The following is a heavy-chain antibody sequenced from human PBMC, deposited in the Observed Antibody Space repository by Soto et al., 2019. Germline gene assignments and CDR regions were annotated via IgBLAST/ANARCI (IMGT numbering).Heavy chain of an antibody. J-gene: IGHJ6*02. D-gene: IGHD3-3*01. CDR3: ARHGGVLRFLEWAGV. CDR1: GYTFTSYA. Sequence: ASVKVSCKASGYTFTSYAMHWVRQAPGQRLEWMGWINAGNGNTKYSQKFQGRVTITRDTSASTAYMELSSLRSEDTAVYYCARHGGVLRFLEWAGVWGQGTTVTVSS. V-gene: IGHV1-3*01. CDR2: INAGNGNT.